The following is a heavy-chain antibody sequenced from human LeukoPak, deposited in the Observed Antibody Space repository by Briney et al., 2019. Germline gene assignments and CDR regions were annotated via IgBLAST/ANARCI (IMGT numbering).Heavy chain of an antibody. CDR1: GYSFTAFY. V-gene: IGHV1-2*02. CDR3: ARDGEYGTGNYYRGCFDY. Sequence: ASVKVSCKASGYSFTAFYIHWVRQAPGQGLEWMGWIHPRSGETNYAYKFRGRVTMTRDTSISTAYMDLGSLGSDDTAVYYCARDGEYGTGNYYRGCFDYWGQGILVTVSS. J-gene: IGHJ4*02. D-gene: IGHD3-10*01. CDR2: IHPRSGET.